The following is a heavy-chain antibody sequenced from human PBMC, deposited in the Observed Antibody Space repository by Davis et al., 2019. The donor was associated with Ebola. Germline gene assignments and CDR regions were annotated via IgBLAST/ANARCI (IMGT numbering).Heavy chain of an antibody. Sequence: GESLKISCAASGFTFSSYSMNWVRQAPGKGLEWFSYISSSSSTIYYADSVKGRFTISRDNAKNSLYLQMNSLRAEDTAVYYCARSTAMVRWGQGTLVTVSS. V-gene: IGHV3-48*01. CDR2: ISSSSSTI. CDR1: GFTFSSYS. J-gene: IGHJ4*02. CDR3: ARSTAMVR. D-gene: IGHD5-18*01.